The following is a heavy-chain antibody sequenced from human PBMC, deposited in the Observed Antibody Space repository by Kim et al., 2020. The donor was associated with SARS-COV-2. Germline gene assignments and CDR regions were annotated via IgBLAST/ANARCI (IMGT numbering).Heavy chain of an antibody. Sequence: ASVKVSCKASGYTFTSYGISWVRQAPGQGLEWMGWISAYNGNTNYAQKLQGRVTMTTDTSTSTAYMELRSLRSDDTAVYYCARDHYGDYVGVVGAFDIWGQGTMVTVSS. CDR1: GYTFTSYG. V-gene: IGHV1-18*01. D-gene: IGHD4-17*01. CDR2: ISAYNGNT. J-gene: IGHJ3*02. CDR3: ARDHYGDYVGVVGAFDI.